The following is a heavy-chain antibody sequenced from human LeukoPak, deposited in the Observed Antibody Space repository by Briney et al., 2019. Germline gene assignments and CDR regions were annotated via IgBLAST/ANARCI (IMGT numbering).Heavy chain of an antibody. D-gene: IGHD2-15*01. CDR3: ARDSHKCSGGSCYHMHKVVSYYYGMDV. CDR2: IIPIFGTA. J-gene: IGHJ6*02. CDR1: GGTFSSYA. Sequence: ASVTVSCTASGGTFSSYAISWVRQAPGQGLEWMGGIIPIFGTANYAQKFQGRVTITADESTSIAYMELSSLRSEDTAVYYCARDSHKCSGGSCYHMHKVVSYYYGMDVWGQGTTVTVSS. V-gene: IGHV1-69*13.